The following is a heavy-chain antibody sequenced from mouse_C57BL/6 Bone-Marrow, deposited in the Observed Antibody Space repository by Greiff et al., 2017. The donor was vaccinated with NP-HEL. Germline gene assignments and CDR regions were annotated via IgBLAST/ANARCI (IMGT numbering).Heavy chain of an antibody. J-gene: IGHJ2*01. Sequence: QVQLQQPGAELVKPGASVKLSCKASGHTFTSYLMYWVKQRPGRGLEWIGRIDPNSGGNKYNEKFKSKATLTVDKPSSTAYMQLNSLTSEDSAVYYCARYYYGSSSFDYWGQSTTLTVSS. V-gene: IGHV1-72*01. CDR2: IDPNSGGN. D-gene: IGHD1-1*01. CDR3: ARYYYGSSSFDY. CDR1: GHTFTSYL.